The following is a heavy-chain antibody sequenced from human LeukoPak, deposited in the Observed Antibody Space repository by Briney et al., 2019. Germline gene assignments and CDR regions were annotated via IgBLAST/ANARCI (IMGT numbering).Heavy chain of an antibody. Sequence: SETLSLTCAVSGGSISSYYWSWIRQPPGKGLEWIGYIYYSGSTNYNPSLKSRVTKSVDTSKNQFSLKLSSVTAADTAVYYCAREGNYYDSSGYYPPGGDAFDIWGQGTMVTVSS. CDR1: GGSISSYY. J-gene: IGHJ3*02. CDR2: IYYSGST. D-gene: IGHD3-22*01. V-gene: IGHV4-59*01. CDR3: AREGNYYDSSGYYPPGGDAFDI.